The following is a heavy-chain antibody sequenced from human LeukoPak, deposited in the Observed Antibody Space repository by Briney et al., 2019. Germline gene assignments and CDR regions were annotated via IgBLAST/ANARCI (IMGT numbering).Heavy chain of an antibody. CDR3: ARVRDYYDILTGYHNHYGMDV. V-gene: IGHV1-69*01. CDR1: GGTFSSYA. CDR2: IIPIFGTA. D-gene: IGHD3-9*01. J-gene: IGHJ6*04. Sequence: ASVKVSCKASGGTFSSYAISWVRQAPGQGLEWMGGIIPIFGTANYAQKFQGRVTFTADESTSTAYMELSSLRSEDTAVYYCARVRDYYDILTGYHNHYGMDVWGKGTTVTVSS.